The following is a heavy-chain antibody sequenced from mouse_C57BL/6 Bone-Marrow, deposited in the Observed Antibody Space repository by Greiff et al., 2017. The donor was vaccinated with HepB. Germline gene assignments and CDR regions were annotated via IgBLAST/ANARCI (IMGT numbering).Heavy chain of an antibody. J-gene: IGHJ4*01. CDR3: AHLWFGERYAMDY. CDR2: INPNYGTT. V-gene: IGHV1-39*01. CDR1: GYSFTDYN. D-gene: IGHD2-2*01. Sequence: VQLQQSGPELVKPGASVKISCKASGYSFTDYNMNWVKQSNGKSLEWIGDINPNYGTTSSNQKLKGKATLTVDQSSSTAYMQLNSLTSEDSAVLYCAHLWFGERYAMDYWGQGTSVTVSS.